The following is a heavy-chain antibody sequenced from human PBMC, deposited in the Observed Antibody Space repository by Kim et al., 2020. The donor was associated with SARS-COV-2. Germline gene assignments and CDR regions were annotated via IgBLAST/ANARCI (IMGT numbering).Heavy chain of an antibody. CDR2: INQDGSEK. Sequence: GGSLRLSCEASGFTFSIYWMSWVRQAPGKGLEWVANINQDGSEKYYVDSVKGRFTISRDNAKNSLYLQMNSLRAEDTAVYYCARGVRGPTVWVPTHPFDIWGQGTMVPVSS. D-gene: IGHD3-16*01. J-gene: IGHJ3*02. V-gene: IGHV3-7*03. CDR1: GFTFSIYW. CDR3: ARGVRGPTVWVPTHPFDI.